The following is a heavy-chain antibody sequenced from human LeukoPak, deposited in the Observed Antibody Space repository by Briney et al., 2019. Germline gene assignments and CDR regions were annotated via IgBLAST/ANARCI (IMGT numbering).Heavy chain of an antibody. D-gene: IGHD4-17*01. V-gene: IGHV4-4*07. J-gene: IGHJ4*02. CDR3: ARIYGDYDLGDY. CDR2: VHTSGST. CDR1: GDSISTYY. Sequence: SETLSLTCIVSGDSISTYYWSWLRQSAGKGLEWIGRVHTSGSTNHNPSLTSRVTISVDKSKNQFSLKLSSVAAADTAVYYCARIYGDYDLGDYWGQGTLVTVSS.